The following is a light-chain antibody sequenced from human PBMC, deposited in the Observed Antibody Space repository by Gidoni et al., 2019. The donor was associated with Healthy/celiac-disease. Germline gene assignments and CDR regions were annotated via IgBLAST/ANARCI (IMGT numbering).Light chain of an antibody. Sequence: QSVLPQPPSASGTPGQRVTISCSGSSSNIGSNTVNWYQQLPGTAPKLLIYSNNQRPSGVPDRFSGSKSGTSASLAISGLQSEDEADYYCAAWDDSLNGWVFGGGTKLTGL. CDR1: SSNIGSNT. CDR2: SNN. CDR3: AAWDDSLNGWV. J-gene: IGLJ3*02. V-gene: IGLV1-44*01.